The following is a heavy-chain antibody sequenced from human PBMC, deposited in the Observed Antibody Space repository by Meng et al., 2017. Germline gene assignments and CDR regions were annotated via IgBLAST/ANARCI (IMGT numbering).Heavy chain of an antibody. D-gene: IGHD3-9*01. CDR1: GFTFSSYG. Sequence: GESLKISCAASGFTFSSYGMHWVRQAPGKGLEWVAVIWYDGSNKYYADSVKGRFTISRDNSKNTLYLQMNSLRAEDTAVYYCARESYYDILTGYYTLYYFDYWGQGTLVTVSS. V-gene: IGHV3-33*01. CDR2: IWYDGSNK. J-gene: IGHJ4*02. CDR3: ARESYYDILTGYYTLYYFDY.